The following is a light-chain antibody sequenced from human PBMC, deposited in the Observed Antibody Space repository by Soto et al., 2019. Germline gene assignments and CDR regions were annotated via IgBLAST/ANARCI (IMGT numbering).Light chain of an antibody. CDR3: QQVDSYPRT. CDR1: QGISTY. J-gene: IGKJ3*01. Sequence: QMAQSPSSLSASVGDRVSITCRASQGISTYVAWYQQKPGKVPKLLIYAASTLQSGVPSRFSGSGSGTDFTLTISSLQPEDVATYYCQQVDSYPRTFGPGTTVEI. V-gene: IGKV1-27*01. CDR2: AAS.